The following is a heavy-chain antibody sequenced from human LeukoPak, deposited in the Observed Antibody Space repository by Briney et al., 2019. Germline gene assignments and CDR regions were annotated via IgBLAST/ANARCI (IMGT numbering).Heavy chain of an antibody. CDR2: ITGSGDST. CDR1: GFIFRNYA. CDR3: AKWGDYDILTGYYVSDF. J-gene: IGHJ4*02. Sequence: GGSLRLSCAASGFIFRNYAMSWVRQAPGKGLEWVSAITGSGDSTYYADSVKGRFTISRDNSKNTLYVGMNTLRAEDTAVYYCAKWGDYDILTGYYVSDFWGQGTLVTVS. D-gene: IGHD3-9*01. V-gene: IGHV3-23*01.